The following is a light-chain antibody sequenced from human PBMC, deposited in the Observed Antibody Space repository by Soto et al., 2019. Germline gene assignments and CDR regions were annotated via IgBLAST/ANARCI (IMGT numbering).Light chain of an antibody. CDR3: QQRANWPRT. CDR1: QYINTR. CDR2: DAS. J-gene: IGKJ1*01. Sequence: IVLTQSPATLSSFPGDRVTLSCRASQYINTRLAWYQHRPGQAPRLLIYDASNRATGIPARFSGSGSGTDFTLTIGSLEPEDFAVYYCQQRANWPRTFGQGTKVDIK. V-gene: IGKV3-11*01.